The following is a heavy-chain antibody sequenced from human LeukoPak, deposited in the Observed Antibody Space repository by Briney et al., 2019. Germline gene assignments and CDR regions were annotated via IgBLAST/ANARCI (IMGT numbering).Heavy chain of an antibody. J-gene: IGHJ6*02. CDR1: GFTFSSYD. D-gene: IGHD1-7*01. Sequence: PGGSLRLSCAASGFTFSSYDMHWVRQATGKGLEWVSAIGTAGDTYYPGSVKGRFTISRENAKNSLYLQMNSLRAGDTAVYYCAREGGLLITGTTAHGMDVWGQGTTVTVSS. CDR2: IGTAGDT. CDR3: AREGGLLITGTTAHGMDV. V-gene: IGHV3-13*01.